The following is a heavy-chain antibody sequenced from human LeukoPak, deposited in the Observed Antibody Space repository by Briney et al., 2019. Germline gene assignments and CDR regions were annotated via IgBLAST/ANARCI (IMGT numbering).Heavy chain of an antibody. J-gene: IGHJ4*02. CDR2: IHYSGST. CDR1: GGSISNSIYY. V-gene: IGHV4-39*07. Sequence: SETLSLTCTVSGGSISNSIYYWGWIRQPPGKGLEWIGTIHYSGSTYYNSSLKSRVTISADTPKNQFSLKLSSVTAADTAVYYCARASVPSLFDYWGQGTLVTVSS. CDR3: ARASVPSLFDY. D-gene: IGHD2-2*01.